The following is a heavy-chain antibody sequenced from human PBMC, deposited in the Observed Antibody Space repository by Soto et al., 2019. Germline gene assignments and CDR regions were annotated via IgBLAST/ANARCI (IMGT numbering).Heavy chain of an antibody. CDR2: IKRDGIEK. Sequence: EMQLVVSGGGLVQPGGSLRLSCEASGFTFSNYWMTWVRQAPGKGLEWVANIKRDGIEKHYVDSVKGRFTISRDNAKDSLYLQVDRLSGDDTVVYYCGRVRQQLVREQAFDVWCRGTMVTV. CDR1: GFTFSNYW. CDR3: GRVRQQLVREQAFDV. V-gene: IGHV3-7*01. D-gene: IGHD6-13*01. J-gene: IGHJ3*01.